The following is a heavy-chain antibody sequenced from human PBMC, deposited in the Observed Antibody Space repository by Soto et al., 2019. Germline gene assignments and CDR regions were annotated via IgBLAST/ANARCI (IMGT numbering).Heavy chain of an antibody. CDR2: ISSSSTYK. Sequence: VGSLRRSCSASGFAFSSHSMNWVRQAPGKGLEWVSSISSSSTYKYYADSVKGRFTIARDNAKNSLYLQMNSLRAEDTAVYYCARDKRWELRLDQHNGMDVWGQGTTVTVSS. D-gene: IGHD1-26*01. CDR3: ARDKRWELRLDQHNGMDV. J-gene: IGHJ6*02. V-gene: IGHV3-21*01. CDR1: GFAFSSHS.